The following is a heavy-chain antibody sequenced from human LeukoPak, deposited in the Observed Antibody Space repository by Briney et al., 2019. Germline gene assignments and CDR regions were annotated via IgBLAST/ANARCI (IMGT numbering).Heavy chain of an antibody. CDR3: AMRPTYYYDSSGYR. V-gene: IGHV4-39*02. J-gene: IGHJ4*02. Sequence: PSETLSLTCTVSGGSISSSSYYWGWIRQPPGKGLEWIVSIYYSGSTYYNPSLKSRVTISVDTSKNHFSLKLSSVTAADTAVYYCAMRPTYYYDSSGYRWGQGTLVTVSS. D-gene: IGHD3-22*01. CDR2: IYYSGST. CDR1: GGSISSSSYY.